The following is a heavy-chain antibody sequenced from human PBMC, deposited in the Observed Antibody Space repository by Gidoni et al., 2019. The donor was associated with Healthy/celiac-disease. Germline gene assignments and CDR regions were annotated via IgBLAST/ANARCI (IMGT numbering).Heavy chain of an antibody. J-gene: IGHJ3*02. CDR3: ARDRGPGAYCGGDCLGDAFDI. D-gene: IGHD2-21*02. V-gene: IGHV3-21*01. CDR1: GFTFSSSS. Sequence: EVQLVESGGGLVKPGGSLRLSSAASGFTFSSSSMNWARQAPGTGLEWISSISSSRSDIYYADSVKGRCTISRDNAKNSLYLQMNSLRAGDTAVYYWARDRGPGAYCGGDCLGDAFDIWGQGTMVTVSS. CDR2: ISSSRSDI.